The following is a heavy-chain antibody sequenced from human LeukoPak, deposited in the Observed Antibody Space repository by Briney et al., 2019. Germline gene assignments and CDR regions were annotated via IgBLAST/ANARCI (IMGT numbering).Heavy chain of an antibody. Sequence: GGSLRLSCAASGFTFTTYEMNWVRQAPGKGLEWVSYISSGGTTIHYADSVKGRFTISRDNAKNSLYLQMNSLSAEDTAVYYCARDIAPIDYWGQGTLVTVSS. CDR3: ARDIAPIDY. CDR2: ISSGGTTI. V-gene: IGHV3-48*03. J-gene: IGHJ4*02. CDR1: GFTFTTYE. D-gene: IGHD2-15*01.